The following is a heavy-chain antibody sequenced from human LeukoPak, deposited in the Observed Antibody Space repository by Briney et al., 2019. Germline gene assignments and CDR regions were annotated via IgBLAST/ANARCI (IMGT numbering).Heavy chain of an antibody. J-gene: IGHJ5*02. V-gene: IGHV1-18*01. CDR1: GYTFTSYG. CDR2: ISGHNGNT. CDR3: ARQPTQYYDFWSGLTWFDP. D-gene: IGHD3-3*01. Sequence: ASVKVSCKASGYTFTSYGVSWVRQAPGQGLEWMGWISGHNGNTNYAQNVQDRITMTTDTSTSTVYMELRSLRSDDTAVYYCARQPTQYYDFWSGLTWFDPWGQGTLVTVSS.